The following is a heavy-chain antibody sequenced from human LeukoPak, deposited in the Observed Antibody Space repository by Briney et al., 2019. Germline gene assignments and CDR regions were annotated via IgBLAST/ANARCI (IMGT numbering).Heavy chain of an antibody. CDR3: ARESGVYGGDTRYWYFDF. J-gene: IGHJ2*01. V-gene: IGHV3-23*01. Sequence: GGSLRLSCAASGFTFSSYAMSWVRQAPGKGLEWVSAISGSGGSTYYADSVKGRFTISRDNAKNSLYLQMNSLRGEDTAVYYCARESGVYGGDTRYWYFDFWGRGTLVTVSS. CDR1: GFTFSSYA. CDR2: ISGSGGST. D-gene: IGHD4-23*01.